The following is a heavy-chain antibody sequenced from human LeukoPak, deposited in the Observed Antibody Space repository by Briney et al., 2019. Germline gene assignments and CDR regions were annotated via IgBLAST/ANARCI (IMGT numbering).Heavy chain of an antibody. CDR2: ISSSSSYI. CDR3: AKDTVKVTTIRRVPHYMDV. Sequence: GGSLRLSCAASGFTFSSYSMNWVRQAPGKGLEWVSSISSSSSYIYYADSVKGRFTISRDNSKNTLYLQMNSLRAEDTAVYYCAKDTVKVTTIRRVPHYMDVWGKGTTVTIPS. CDR1: GFTFSSYS. D-gene: IGHD5-12*01. J-gene: IGHJ6*03. V-gene: IGHV3-21*01.